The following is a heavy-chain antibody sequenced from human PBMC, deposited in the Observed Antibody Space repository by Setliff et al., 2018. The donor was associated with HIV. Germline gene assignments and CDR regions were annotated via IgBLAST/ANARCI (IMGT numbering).Heavy chain of an antibody. D-gene: IGHD3-3*01. CDR3: ARGRQFTFWSAYMHMDV. CDR2: IYHSGST. J-gene: IGHJ6*03. V-gene: IGHV4-38-2*01. CDR1: GYSISSSYY. Sequence: SETLSLTCAVSGYSISSSYYWGWIRQPPGKGLEWIGSIYHSGSTYDSPSLKSRLTISVDTSKNQFSLRLNSVTAADTAIYYCARGRQFTFWSAYMHMDVWGKGTSVTVSS.